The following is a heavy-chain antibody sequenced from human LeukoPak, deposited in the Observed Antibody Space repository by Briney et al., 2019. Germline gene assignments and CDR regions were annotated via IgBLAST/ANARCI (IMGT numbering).Heavy chain of an antibody. CDR1: GGSISSYY. Sequence: SETLSLTCTVSGGSISSYYWSWIRQPPGKGLEWIGYIYYSGSTNYNPSLKSRVTIPVDTSKNQFSLKLSSVTAADTAVYYCARASGYYDSSGSIDYWGQGTLVTVSS. V-gene: IGHV4-59*08. J-gene: IGHJ4*02. D-gene: IGHD3-22*01. CDR3: ARASGYYDSSGSIDY. CDR2: IYYSGST.